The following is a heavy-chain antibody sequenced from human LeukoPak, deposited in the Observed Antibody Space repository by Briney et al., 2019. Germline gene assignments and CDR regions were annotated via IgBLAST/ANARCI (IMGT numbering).Heavy chain of an antibody. J-gene: IGHJ5*02. V-gene: IGHV7-4-1*02. CDR3: ARGYDFWSPNNWFDP. CDR1: GYTFTSYA. CDR2: INTNTGNP. Sequence: ASVKVSCKASGYTFTSYAMNWVRQAPGQGLEWMGWINTNTGNPTYAQGFTGRFVFSLDTSVSTAYLQISSLKASDTAMYYCARGYDFWSPNNWFDPWGQGTLVTVSS. D-gene: IGHD3-3*01.